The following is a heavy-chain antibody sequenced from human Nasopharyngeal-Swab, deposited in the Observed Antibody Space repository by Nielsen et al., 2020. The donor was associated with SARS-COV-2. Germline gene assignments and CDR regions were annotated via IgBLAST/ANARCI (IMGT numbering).Heavy chain of an antibody. CDR3: TTDLMYCSSTSCYSFDY. D-gene: IGHD2-2*01. V-gene: IGHV3-15*01. J-gene: IGHJ4*02. Sequence: VRQAPGKGLEWVGRIKSKTDGGTTDYAAPVKGRLTISRDDSKNTLYLQMNSLKTEDTAVYYCTTDLMYCSSTSCYSFDYWGQGTLVTVSS. CDR2: IKSKTDGGTT.